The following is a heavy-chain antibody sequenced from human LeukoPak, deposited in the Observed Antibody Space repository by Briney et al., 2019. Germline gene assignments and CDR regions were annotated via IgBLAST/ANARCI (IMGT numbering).Heavy chain of an antibody. CDR1: GFTFSNHG. CDR3: AKLNSYGDY. Sequence: GGSLRLSCAVSGFTFSNHGMSWVRQAPGKALERVSTISANGGSTYYADSVKGRFTISRDNSNNMVYLQMDSLRAEDTATYYCAKLNSYGDYWGQGTLVTISS. CDR2: ISANGGST. J-gene: IGHJ4*02. V-gene: IGHV3-23*01. D-gene: IGHD5-18*01.